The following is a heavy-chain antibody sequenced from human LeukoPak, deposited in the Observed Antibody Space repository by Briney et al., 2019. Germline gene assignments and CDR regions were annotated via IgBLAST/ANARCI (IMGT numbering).Heavy chain of an antibody. CDR3: ARAPLIAARPSGKYYYYHYMDV. D-gene: IGHD6-6*01. CDR2: INHSGST. V-gene: IGHV4-34*01. Sequence: SETLSLTCAVYGGSFSGYYWSWIRQPPGRGLEWIGEINHSGSTNYNPSLKSRVTISVDTSKNQFSLKLSSVTAADTAVYYCARAPLIAARPSGKYYYYHYMDVWGKGTTVTVSS. CDR1: GGSFSGYY. J-gene: IGHJ6*03.